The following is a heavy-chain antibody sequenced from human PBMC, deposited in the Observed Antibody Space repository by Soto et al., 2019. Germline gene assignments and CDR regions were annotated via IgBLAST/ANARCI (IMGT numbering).Heavy chain of an antibody. V-gene: IGHV3-23*01. D-gene: IGHD4-17*01. CDR3: AKSPHDYSHDY. J-gene: IGHJ4*02. CDR1: GFIFSSYA. CDR2: ISSNGGST. Sequence: EVQLLESGGGLVQPGGSLRLSCAASGFIFSSYAMSWVRQAPGKGLEWVSTISSNGGSTYYADSVKGRFTISRDNSKNTLYLQMNSLRAEDTAVYYCAKSPHDYSHDYWGQGTLDTVSS.